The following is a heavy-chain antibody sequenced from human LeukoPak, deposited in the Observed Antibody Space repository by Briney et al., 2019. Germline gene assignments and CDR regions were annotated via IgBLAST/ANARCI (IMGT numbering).Heavy chain of an antibody. CDR3: ASSTLPAEYYYDSSGYRIFDY. CDR2: ISYDGSNK. V-gene: IGHV3-30-3*01. J-gene: IGHJ4*02. D-gene: IGHD3-22*01. Sequence: PGRSLRLSCAASGFTFSNYTIHWVRQAPGKGLEWVAVISYDGSNKYYADSVKGRFTISRDNSKNTLYLQMNSLRTEDTAVYYCASSTLPAEYYYDSSGYRIFDYWGQGTLVTVSS. CDR1: GFTFSNYT.